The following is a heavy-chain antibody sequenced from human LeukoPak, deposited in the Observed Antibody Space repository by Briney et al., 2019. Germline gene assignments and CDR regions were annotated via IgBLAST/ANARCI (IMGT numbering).Heavy chain of an antibody. J-gene: IGHJ4*02. Sequence: GGSLRLSCAASGFTVSSNYMSWVRQAPGEGLGWVSVVYSGGHTYYADSVKGRFTISRDNSENTLYLQMNSLRADDTAVYYCARALCSGGSCFPGAFDYWGQGTLVTVSS. CDR2: VYSGGHT. CDR1: GFTVSSNY. D-gene: IGHD2-15*01. V-gene: IGHV3-66*01. CDR3: ARALCSGGSCFPGAFDY.